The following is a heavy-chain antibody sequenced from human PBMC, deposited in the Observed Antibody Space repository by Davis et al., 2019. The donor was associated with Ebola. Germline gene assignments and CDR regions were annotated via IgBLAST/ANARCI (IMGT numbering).Heavy chain of an antibody. V-gene: IGHV3-30-3*01. CDR3: ARERGSSWYLDY. D-gene: IGHD6-13*01. CDR2: ISYDGSNK. CDR1: GFTFSSYA. J-gene: IGHJ4*02. Sequence: PGGSLRLSCAASGFTFSSYAMHWVRQATGKGLEWVAVISYDGSNKYYADSVKGRFTISRDNSKNTLYLQMNSLRAEDTAVYYCARERGSSWYLDYWGQGTLVTVSS.